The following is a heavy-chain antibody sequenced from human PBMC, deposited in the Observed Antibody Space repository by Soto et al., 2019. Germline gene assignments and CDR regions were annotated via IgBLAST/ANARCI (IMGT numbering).Heavy chain of an antibody. J-gene: IGHJ4*02. CDR2: RYYSEST. CDR1: GGSITTGGYY. CDR3: XRTKCSGGSCYSWSLDY. V-gene: IGHV4-31*03. Sequence: PSETLSLTCTVSGGSITTGGYYWSWIRQLPGKGLEWIGHRYYSESTYYNPSLKSRVSISLDTSKNQFSLKLSFVTAADTAMYYCXRTKCSGGSCYSWSLDYWAQGTPVTVSS. D-gene: IGHD2-15*01.